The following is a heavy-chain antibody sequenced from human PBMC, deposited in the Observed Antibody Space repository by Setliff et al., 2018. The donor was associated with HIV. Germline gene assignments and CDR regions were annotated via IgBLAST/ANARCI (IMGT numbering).Heavy chain of an antibody. CDR2: INTVNGNT. V-gene: IGHV1-3*04. CDR3: ARDLNSGDYPHWFDP. D-gene: IGHD4-17*01. J-gene: IGHJ5*02. Sequence: GASVKSCKASGYTFTRNAMHWVRQAPGQRLEWMGWINTVNGNTKYSQKFQGRVTITRDTSASTVYMELSSLRSGDTAVYYCARDLNSGDYPHWFDPWGQGTLVTVSS. CDR1: GYTFTRNA.